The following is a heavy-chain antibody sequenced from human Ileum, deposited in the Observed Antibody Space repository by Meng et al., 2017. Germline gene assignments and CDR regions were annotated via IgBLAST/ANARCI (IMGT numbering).Heavy chain of an antibody. V-gene: IGHV6-1*01. CDR1: GDSLLNNSAT. Sequence: QVQVKQAGPGVVQPPPTLSLTWALSGDSLLNNSATWNWVRQSPSGGLEWMGRTYYRSKWYNDYALSVNSRISVHPDTSQYQLSLQLHSVTPDDTAVSYCARESHLAAFGHWGQGTLVTVSS. CDR3: ARESHLAAFGH. D-gene: IGHD6-25*01. J-gene: IGHJ4*02. CDR2: TYYRSKWYN.